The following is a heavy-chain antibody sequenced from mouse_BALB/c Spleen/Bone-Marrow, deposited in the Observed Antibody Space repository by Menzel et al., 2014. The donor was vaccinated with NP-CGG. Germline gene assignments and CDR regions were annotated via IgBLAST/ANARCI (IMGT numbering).Heavy chain of an antibody. CDR1: GFAFSSYD. CDR3: ARLPSYYRYEDAY. V-gene: IGHV5-12-1*01. J-gene: IGHJ3*01. CDR2: ISSGGGGT. D-gene: IGHD2-14*01. Sequence: VQLKESGGGLVKPGGSLKLSCAASGFAFSSYDMSWVRQTPEKRLEWVAYISSGGGGTYYPDTVKGRFTISRDNAKNTLYLQMSSLKSEDTAMYYCARLPSYYRYEDAYWGQGTLVTVSA.